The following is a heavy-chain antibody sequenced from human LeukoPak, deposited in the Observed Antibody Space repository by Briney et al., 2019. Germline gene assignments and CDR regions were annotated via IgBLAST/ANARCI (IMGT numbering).Heavy chain of an antibody. CDR3: ARHRTGWLQSPNDAFDI. V-gene: IGHV4-59*08. D-gene: IGHD5-24*01. CDR2: IYYSGST. J-gene: IGHJ3*02. Sequence: SETLSLTCTVSGGSISSYYGSWIRQPPGKRLEWIGYIYYSGSTNYNPSLTSRVAISVDTSKNQFSLKLSSVTATDTALYYCARHRTGWLQSPNDAFDIWGQGTMITVSS. CDR1: GGSISSYY.